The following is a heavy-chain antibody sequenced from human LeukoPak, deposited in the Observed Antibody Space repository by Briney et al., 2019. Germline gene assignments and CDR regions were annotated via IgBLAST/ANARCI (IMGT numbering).Heavy chain of an antibody. V-gene: IGHV3-23*01. Sequence: GGSLRLSCAASGFTFSSYAMSWVRQAPGKGLEWVSAISGSGGSTYYADSVKGRFTISRDNSKNTLYLQMNSLRAEDTAVYYCAKWGEIMITFGGAFGSTKPDYWGQGTLVTVSS. CDR2: ISGSGGST. CDR1: GFTFSSYA. CDR3: AKWGEIMITFGGAFGSTKPDY. D-gene: IGHD3-16*01. J-gene: IGHJ4*02.